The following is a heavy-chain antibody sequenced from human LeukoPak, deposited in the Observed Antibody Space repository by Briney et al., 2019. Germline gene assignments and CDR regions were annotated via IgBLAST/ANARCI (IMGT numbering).Heavy chain of an antibody. J-gene: IGHJ4*02. CDR2: ISSSSSYI. Sequence: GGSLRLSCAASGFTVSSNYMSWVRQAPGKGLEWVSSISSSSSYIYYADSVKGRFTISRDNAKNSLYLQMNSLRAEDTAVYYCARVGDIVVDYWGQGTLVTVSS. D-gene: IGHD2-2*01. V-gene: IGHV3-21*01. CDR1: GFTVSSNY. CDR3: ARVGDIVVDY.